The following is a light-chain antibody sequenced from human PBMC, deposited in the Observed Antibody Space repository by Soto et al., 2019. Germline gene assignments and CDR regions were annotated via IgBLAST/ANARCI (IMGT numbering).Light chain of an antibody. CDR2: DVS. CDR1: QSINAW. V-gene: IGKV1-5*01. J-gene: IGKJ1*01. Sequence: DIQMTQAPSTISASVGDRVTITCRASQSINAWLAWYQQKPGKAPKLLIYDVSTLDSGVPSRFSGSASGTEFTLTISSLESDDFATYYCQQYHRYSTFGHGTRVDIK. CDR3: QQYHRYST.